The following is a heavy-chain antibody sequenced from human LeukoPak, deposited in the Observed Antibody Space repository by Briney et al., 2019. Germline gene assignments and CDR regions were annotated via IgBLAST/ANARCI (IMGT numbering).Heavy chain of an antibody. Sequence: PGGSLRLSCAASGFTFSRYAMSWVRQAPGKGLEWVSTISGSAGSTYYADSVKGRFTFSRDNSKNTLYLQMNSLKAEDTAVYYCRRGASSSWNPTGLDWRTKIKWYIDLWGRGTLVTVSS. V-gene: IGHV3-23*01. CDR3: RRGASSSWNPTGLDWRTKIKWYIDL. CDR2: ISGSAGST. D-gene: IGHD6-13*01. CDR1: GFTFSRYA. J-gene: IGHJ2*01.